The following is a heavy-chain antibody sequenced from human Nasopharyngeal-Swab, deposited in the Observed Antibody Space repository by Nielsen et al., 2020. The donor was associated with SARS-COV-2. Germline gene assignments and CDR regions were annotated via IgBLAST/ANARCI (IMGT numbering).Heavy chain of an antibody. J-gene: IGHJ6*03. CDR2: INHGGSI. D-gene: IGHD2-2*01. CDR1: GESFSGYY. Sequence: SETLSLTCAVYGESFSGYYWSWIRQPPGKGLEWIGEINHGGSINYNPSFKSRLTISVDASKNQFSLKLSSVTAADTAVYYCARGLSGIVPGPILGLGPYYSYYYMDVWGKGTTVTVSS. CDR3: ARGLSGIVPGPILGLGPYYSYYYMDV. V-gene: IGHV4-34*01.